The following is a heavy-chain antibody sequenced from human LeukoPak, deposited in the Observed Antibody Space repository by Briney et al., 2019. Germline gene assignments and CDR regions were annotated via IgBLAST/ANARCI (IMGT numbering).Heavy chain of an antibody. CDR2: ISSSGGTT. D-gene: IGHD2/OR15-2a*01. V-gene: IGHV3-48*03. Sequence: GGSLRLSCAASGFTFSSYAMSWVRQAPGKGLEWLSYISSSGGTTYYAESLQGRFIISRDNAKNSLYLQMNSLRAEDTALYYCAKGLLSDFWGQGTLVTVSS. CDR3: AKGLLSDF. J-gene: IGHJ4*02. CDR1: GFTFSSYA.